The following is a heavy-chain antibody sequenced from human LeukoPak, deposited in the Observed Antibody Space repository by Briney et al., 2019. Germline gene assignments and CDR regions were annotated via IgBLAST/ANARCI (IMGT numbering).Heavy chain of an antibody. CDR1: GFIFSNYN. CDR2: IGTSGTI. Sequence: PGGSLRLSCAASGFIFSNYNMNWVCQAPGKGLEWVSYIGTSGTIYFADSVKGRFTISRDNAKNSLYLQMNGLRAEDAAVYYCARTHPHSSGYYYYFDYWGQGTLVTVSS. J-gene: IGHJ4*02. D-gene: IGHD3-22*01. CDR3: ARTHPHSSGYYYYFDY. V-gene: IGHV3-69-1*01.